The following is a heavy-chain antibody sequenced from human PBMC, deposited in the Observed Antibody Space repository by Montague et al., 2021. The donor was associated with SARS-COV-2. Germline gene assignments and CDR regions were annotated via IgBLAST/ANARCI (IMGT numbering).Heavy chain of an antibody. Sequence: SLRLSCAASGFTFSSYWMHWVRQAPGKGLVWVSRIDTHGSTTNXXXSVKGRFTISRDNAKNTLYLQMNSLRAEDTAVYYCARREDYAFDIWGQGTMVTVSS. CDR3: ARREDYAFDI. V-gene: IGHV3-74*01. CDR1: GFTFSSYW. J-gene: IGHJ3*02. D-gene: IGHD1-26*01. CDR2: IDTHGSTT.